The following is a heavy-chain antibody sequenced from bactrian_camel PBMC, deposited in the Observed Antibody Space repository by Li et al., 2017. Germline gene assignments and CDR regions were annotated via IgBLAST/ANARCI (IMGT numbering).Heavy chain of an antibody. J-gene: IGHJ4*01. CDR1: GFTFDCYA. CDR3: AALRGRNDHPICHGL. CDR2: ISSDGTT. D-gene: IGHD1*01. Sequence: VQLVESGGGSVQAGGALRLSCAASGFTFDCYAMSWVRQAPGEGLEWVSSISSDGTTNYADSLKGRFTISQDNAKNTLYLQMNSLKTEDTAVYYCAALRGRNDHPICHGLWGQGTQVTVS. V-gene: IGHV3S10*01.